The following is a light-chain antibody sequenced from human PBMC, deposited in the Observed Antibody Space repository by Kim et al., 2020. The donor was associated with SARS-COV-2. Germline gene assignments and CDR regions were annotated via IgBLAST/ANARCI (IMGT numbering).Light chain of an antibody. Sequence: DIQMTQSPSSLSASVGDRVTITCRASQGISNHLAWFQQKPGKGPKSLMFGASALQSWVPSRFSGRGSGTDFSLTISSLQPEDFATYYCQQYHIFPYTFGQGTKLEIK. CDR1: QGISNH. J-gene: IGKJ2*01. CDR2: GAS. V-gene: IGKV1-16*01. CDR3: QQYHIFPYT.